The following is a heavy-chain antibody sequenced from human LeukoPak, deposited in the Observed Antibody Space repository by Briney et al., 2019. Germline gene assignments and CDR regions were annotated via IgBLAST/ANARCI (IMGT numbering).Heavy chain of an antibody. CDR2: ISSSSSYI. CDR3: ASLMRSAAGTDY. D-gene: IGHD6-13*01. J-gene: IGHJ4*02. CDR1: GFTFSSYS. Sequence: GGSLRLSCAASGFTFSSYSMNWVRQAPGKGLEWVSSISSSSSYIYYADSVKGRFTISRDNAKNSLYLQMNSLRAEDTAVYYCASLMRSAAGTDYWGQGTLVTDSS. V-gene: IGHV3-21*01.